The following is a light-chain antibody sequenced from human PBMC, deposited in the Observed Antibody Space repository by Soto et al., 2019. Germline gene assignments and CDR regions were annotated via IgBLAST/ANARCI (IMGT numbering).Light chain of an antibody. CDR3: QQYNNWPIT. J-gene: IGKJ5*01. CDR2: GAS. Sequence: EVVMTQSPLTLSVSPGERASLSCRASRSVSSDLAWYHQKPGQSPRLLIYGASTRATGIPGRFSGSGSGTEFTLTITSVQSEDLAVYFCQQYNNWPITFGQGTRLEIK. CDR1: RSVSSD. V-gene: IGKV3D-15*01.